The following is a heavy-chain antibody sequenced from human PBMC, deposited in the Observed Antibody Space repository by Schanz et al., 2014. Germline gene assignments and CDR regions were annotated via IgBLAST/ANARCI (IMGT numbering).Heavy chain of an antibody. V-gene: IGHV3-7*01. CDR3: VREGSTTPVAGLRSFDWLGRFDY. CDR2: IKKDGSEK. J-gene: IGHJ4*02. D-gene: IGHD3-9*01. Sequence: EVQLAESGGGLVQPGGSLRLSCAASGFTFSGFWMTWVRQAPGKGLEWVANIKKDGSEKYYVDSVKGRFTISRDNAKNSLFLQMNSLRPEDTAVYYCVREGSTTPVAGLRSFDWLGRFDYWGQGALVTVSS. CDR1: GFTFSGFW.